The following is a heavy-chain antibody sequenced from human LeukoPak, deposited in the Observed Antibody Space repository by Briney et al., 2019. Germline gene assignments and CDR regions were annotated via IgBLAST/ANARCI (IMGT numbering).Heavy chain of an antibody. V-gene: IGHV3-21*01. D-gene: IGHD6-13*01. CDR1: GFTFSSYN. CDR2: ISSSGTYI. CDR3: ARDPFGGIAAGGEAY. Sequence: PGVSLRLSCAASGFTFSSYNMHWVRQAPGKGLEWVSSISSSGTYIYYADSVKGRFTISRDNATNTLYLQMNSLRAEDTAVYFCARDPFGGIAAGGEAYWGQGTLVTVSS. J-gene: IGHJ4*02.